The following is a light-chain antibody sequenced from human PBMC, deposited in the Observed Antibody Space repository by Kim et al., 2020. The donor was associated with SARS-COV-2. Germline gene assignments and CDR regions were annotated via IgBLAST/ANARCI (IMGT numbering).Light chain of an antibody. CDR1: SLRSYY. Sequence: SSELTQDPAVSVALGQTVRITCQGDSLRSYYASWYQQKPGQAPVLVIYGKNNRPSGIPDRFSGSSSGNTASLTITGAQAEDDADYYCNSRDSSGNPVFGGGPQLTVL. CDR3: NSRDSSGNPV. J-gene: IGLJ2*01. V-gene: IGLV3-19*01. CDR2: GKN.